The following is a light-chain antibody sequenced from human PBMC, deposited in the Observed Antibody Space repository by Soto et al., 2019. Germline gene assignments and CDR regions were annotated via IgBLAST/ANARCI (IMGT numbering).Light chain of an antibody. V-gene: IGLV4-69*01. CDR2: LNSDGSH. Sequence: QLVLTQPPSASASLGASVKLTCTLSSGHNSYAIAWHQQQPEKGPRYLMKLNSDGSHSKGDGIPDRFSGSSSGAERYLTXSSXXXXXXXXXYCQXWSTDIRVFGGGTKLTVL. CDR3: QXWSTDIRV. J-gene: IGLJ3*02. CDR1: SGHNSYA.